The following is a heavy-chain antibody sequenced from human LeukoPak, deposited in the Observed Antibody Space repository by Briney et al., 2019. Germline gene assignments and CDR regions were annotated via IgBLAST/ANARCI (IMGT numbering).Heavy chain of an antibody. J-gene: IGHJ6*03. V-gene: IGHV3-23*01. D-gene: IGHD1-26*01. CDR3: AKSVGSYYYYYMDV. Sequence: GGSLRLSCVASGFTFSGFSMSWVRQPPGKGLEWVSVIASGGDITYYADSVKGRFTISRDNSKSTLYLQLNSLRAEDTAVYYCAKSVGSYYYYYMDVWGKGTTVTVSS. CDR1: GFTFSGFS. CDR2: IASGGDIT.